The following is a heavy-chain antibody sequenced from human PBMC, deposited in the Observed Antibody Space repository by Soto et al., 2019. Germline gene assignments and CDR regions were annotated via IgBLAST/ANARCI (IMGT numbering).Heavy chain of an antibody. J-gene: IGHJ3*02. D-gene: IGHD1-26*01. CDR2: VYYTGNA. CDR1: GVSISSHY. CDR3: SATLPSYAGACDI. Sequence: QVQLQESGPGLVKPSETLSLTCTVSGVSISSHYWTWIRQPPGKGPEWIGHVYYTGNANYNPSLKRRVTITVDTSKQQFSLNQASMTAADTAVYYFSATLPSYAGACDIWGQGTMVAVSS. V-gene: IGHV4-59*08.